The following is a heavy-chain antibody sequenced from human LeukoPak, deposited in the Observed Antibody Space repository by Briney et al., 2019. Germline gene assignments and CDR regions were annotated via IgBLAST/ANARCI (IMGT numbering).Heavy chain of an antibody. J-gene: IGHJ1*01. V-gene: IGHV1-24*01. CDR1: GYTLTELS. CDR3: ATDKRQYNILTAYFKAEYFQY. CDR2: FDPEDAER. D-gene: IGHD3-9*01. Sequence: ASVKVSCKVSGYTLTELSIHWMRQAPGKGLEWMGGFDPEDAERIYAQRLQGRVTMTEGPSTDTAYMELSSLRSEDTAVYYCATDKRQYNILTAYFKAEYFQYWGQGTLVTVSA.